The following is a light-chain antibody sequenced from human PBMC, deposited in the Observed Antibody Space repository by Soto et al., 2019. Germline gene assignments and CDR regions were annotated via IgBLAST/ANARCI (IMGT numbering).Light chain of an antibody. V-gene: IGKV3-20*01. Sequence: EIVLTQSPGTLSLSPGERATLSCRSSQSFSSNFLAWYQQKPCQTPRLLIYGASNRATGIPDGFSGSGSGTDFTLTISRLEPEDFAVYYCQQYDSSPRTVGQGTKVDIK. CDR2: GAS. J-gene: IGKJ1*01. CDR3: QQYDSSPRT. CDR1: QSFSSNF.